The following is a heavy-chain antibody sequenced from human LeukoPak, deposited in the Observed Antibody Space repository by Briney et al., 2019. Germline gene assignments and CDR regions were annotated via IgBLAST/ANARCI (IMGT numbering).Heavy chain of an antibody. D-gene: IGHD3-10*01. J-gene: IGHJ4*02. V-gene: IGHV5-51*01. CDR2: IYPGDSDT. CDR1: GYSFTSYW. Sequence: GESMKTSCKGSGYSFTSYWIGWVRQMPGKGLEWMGIIYPGDSDTRYSPSFQGQVTISADKSISTAYLQWSSLKASDTAMYYCARTTMVRGVTRHFDYWGQGTLVTVSS. CDR3: ARTTMVRGVTRHFDY.